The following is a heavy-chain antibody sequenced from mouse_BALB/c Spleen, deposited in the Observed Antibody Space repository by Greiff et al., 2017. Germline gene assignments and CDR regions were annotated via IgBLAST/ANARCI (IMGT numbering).Heavy chain of an antibody. J-gene: IGHJ2*01. Sequence: QVQLQQSGAELVRPGSSVKISCKASGYAFSSYWMNWVKQRPGQGLEWIGQIYPGDGDTNYNGKFKGKATLTADKSSSTAYMQLSSLTSEDSAVYFCARSRGNYGTLYFDYWGQGTTLTVSS. CDR3: ARSRGNYGTLYFDY. CDR1: GYAFSSYW. CDR2: IYPGDGDT. D-gene: IGHD1-1*01. V-gene: IGHV1-80*01.